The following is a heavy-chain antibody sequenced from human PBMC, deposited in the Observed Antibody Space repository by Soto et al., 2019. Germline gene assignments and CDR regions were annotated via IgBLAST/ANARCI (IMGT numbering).Heavy chain of an antibody. CDR2: IYYSGST. V-gene: IGHV4-59*01. J-gene: IGHJ5*02. CDR1: GGSISSYY. Sequence: PSETLSLTSTVSGGSISSYYWSWIRQPPGKGLEWIGYIYYSGSTNYNPSLKSRVTISVDTSKNQFSLKLSSVTAADTAVYYCARAPPGVKWFDPWGQGTLVTVSS. CDR3: ARAPPGVKWFDP. D-gene: IGHD3-10*01.